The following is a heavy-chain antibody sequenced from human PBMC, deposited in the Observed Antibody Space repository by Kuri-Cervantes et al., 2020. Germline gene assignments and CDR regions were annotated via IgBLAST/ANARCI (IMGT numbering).Heavy chain of an antibody. D-gene: IGHD3-10*01. CDR2: ISYDGSNK. CDR3: AKEASYYGSGSYPDY. V-gene: IGHV3-30*18. CDR1: GFTFSSYV. Sequence: GESLKISCVVSGFTFSSYVMHWVRQAQGKGLEWVTAISYDGSNKDYADSVKGRFTISRDNSKNTLYLQMNSLRAEDTAVYYCAKEASYYGSGSYPDYWGQGTLVTVSS. J-gene: IGHJ4*02.